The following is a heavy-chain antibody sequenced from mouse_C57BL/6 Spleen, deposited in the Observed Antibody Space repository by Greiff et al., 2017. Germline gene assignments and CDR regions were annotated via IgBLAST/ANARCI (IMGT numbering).Heavy chain of an antibody. CDR2: IYWDDDK. Sequence: QVTLKESGPGILQSSQTLSLTCSFSGFSLSSSGMGVSWIRQPSGKGLEWLAHIYWDDDKRYNPSLKSRLTISKDTSRNQVFLKITSVDTADTATYYCARNYEVFYAMDYWGQGTSVTVSS. CDR3: ARNYEVFYAMDY. CDR1: GFSLSSSGMG. J-gene: IGHJ4*01. D-gene: IGHD1-1*01. V-gene: IGHV8-12*01.